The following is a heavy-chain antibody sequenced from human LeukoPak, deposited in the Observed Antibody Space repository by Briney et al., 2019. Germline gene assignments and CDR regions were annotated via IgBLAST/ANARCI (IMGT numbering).Heavy chain of an antibody. J-gene: IGHJ4*02. CDR1: GFTFSSYA. CDR2: ISSNGGST. Sequence: PGGSLRLSCAASGFTFSSYAMHWVRQAPGKGLEYVSAISSNGGSTYYANSVKGRFTISRDNSKSTLYLQMGSLRAEDMAVYYCARESEYATATVDYWGQGTLVTVSS. CDR3: ARESEYATATVDY. D-gene: IGHD4-17*01. V-gene: IGHV3-64*01.